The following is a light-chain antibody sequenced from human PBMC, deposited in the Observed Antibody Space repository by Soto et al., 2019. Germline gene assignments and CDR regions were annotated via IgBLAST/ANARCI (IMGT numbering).Light chain of an antibody. J-gene: IGLJ2*01. CDR3: SSYTSSSTRVV. Sequence: QSVLTQPTSVSGSPGQSITISCTGTSSDVGGYNYVSWYQQHPGKAPKLMIYDVSNRTSGVSKRFSGSKSGNTASLTISGLQAEDEADYYCSSYTSSSTRVVFGGGTKLTVL. CDR1: SSDVGGYNY. CDR2: DVS. V-gene: IGLV2-14*01.